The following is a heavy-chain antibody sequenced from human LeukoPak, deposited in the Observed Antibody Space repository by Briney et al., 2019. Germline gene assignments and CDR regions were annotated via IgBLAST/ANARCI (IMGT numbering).Heavy chain of an antibody. CDR3: ARAFFYGSGSYSVSYFDY. V-gene: IGHV3-48*03. Sequence: GGSLRLSCAASGFTFSSYEMNWVRQAPGKGLEWVSYISSSGSTIYYADSVKGRFTISRDNAKNSLYLQMNSPRAEDTAVYYCARAFFYGSGSYSVSYFDYWGQGTLVTVSS. D-gene: IGHD3-10*01. J-gene: IGHJ4*02. CDR1: GFTFSSYE. CDR2: ISSSGSTI.